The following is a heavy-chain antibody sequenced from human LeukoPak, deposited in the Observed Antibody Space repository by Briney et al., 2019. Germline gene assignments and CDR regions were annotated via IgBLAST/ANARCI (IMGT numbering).Heavy chain of an antibody. Sequence: SETLSLTCTVSGXSISSYYRSWIRQPPGKGLEWIGYIYYSGSTYYNPSLKSRVTISVDTSKNQFSLKLSSVTAADTAVYYCARDRPISSSRSPLIQHWGQGTLVTVSS. CDR1: GXSISSYY. CDR3: ARDRPISSSRSPLIQH. CDR2: IYYSGST. V-gene: IGHV4-59*12. D-gene: IGHD6-13*01. J-gene: IGHJ1*01.